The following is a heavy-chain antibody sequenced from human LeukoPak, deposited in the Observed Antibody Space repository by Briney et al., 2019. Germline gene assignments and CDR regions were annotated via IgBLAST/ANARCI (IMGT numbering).Heavy chain of an antibody. CDR1: GFTFSDHY. J-gene: IGHJ4*02. V-gene: IGHV3-72*01. CDR2: TRNKANSYTT. Sequence: GGSLRLSCAASGFTFSDHYMDWVRQAPGKGLEWVGRTRNKANSYTTEYAASVKGRFTISRDDSKNSLYLQMNSLKTEDTAVYYCTTEGDWGQGTLVTVSS. CDR3: TTEGD.